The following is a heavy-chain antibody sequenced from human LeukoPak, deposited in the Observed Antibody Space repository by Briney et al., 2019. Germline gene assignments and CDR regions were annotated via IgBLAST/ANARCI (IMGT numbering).Heavy chain of an antibody. Sequence: GGSLRLSCAASGFTFNTYAMSWVRQSPGKRLEWVSAISGSGGSTYYADSVKGRFTISRDNSKSTLYLQIHSLRAEDAAVYYCAKGKGSSSSSIDWWGQGTLVTVPS. V-gene: IGHV3-23*01. J-gene: IGHJ4*02. CDR1: GFTFNTYA. D-gene: IGHD2-15*01. CDR3: AKGKGSSSSSIDW. CDR2: ISGSGGST.